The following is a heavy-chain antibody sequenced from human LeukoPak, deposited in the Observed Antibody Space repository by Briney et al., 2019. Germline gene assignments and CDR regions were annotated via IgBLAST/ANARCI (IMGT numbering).Heavy chain of an antibody. J-gene: IGHJ4*02. CDR2: IYRSGST. V-gene: IGHV4-38-2*01. CDR1: GYSISSGYF. D-gene: IGHD3-22*01. CDR3: ASGIPMIVSRIDY. Sequence: SETLSLTCAVSGYSISSGYFWGWIRQPPGKGLEWIGSIYRSGSTYYNPSLKSRVTISVDTSKNQFSLKLSSVTAADTAVYYCASGIPMIVSRIDYWGQGTLVTVSS.